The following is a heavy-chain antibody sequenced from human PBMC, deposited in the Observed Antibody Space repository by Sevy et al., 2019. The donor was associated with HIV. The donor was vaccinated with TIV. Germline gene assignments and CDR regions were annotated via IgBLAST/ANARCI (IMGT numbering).Heavy chain of an antibody. J-gene: IGHJ4*02. CDR2: INTDGESI. D-gene: IGHD1-26*01. V-gene: IGHV3-74*01. CDR1: GFTFSNYW. CDR3: ARGTRGTFGN. Sequence: GGSLRLSCAASGFTFSNYWMHWVRQAPGKGLVWVSHINTDGESIGYGDSVKGRFTISRDNAKNTLYLQVNSLRAEDTAVYYCARGTRGTFGNWGQGTLVTVSS.